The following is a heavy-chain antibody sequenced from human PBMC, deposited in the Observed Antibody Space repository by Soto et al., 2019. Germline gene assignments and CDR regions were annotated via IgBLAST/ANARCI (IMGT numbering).Heavy chain of an antibody. CDR2: INSDGSST. D-gene: IGHD1-26*01. CDR1: GFTFSSYW. Sequence: GSLRLSCAASGFTFSSYWMHWVRQAPGKGLVWVSRINSDGSSTSYADSVKGRFTISRDNSKNTLYLQMNSLRAEDTAVYYCARDPGRSYGPDWGQGTLVTVSS. V-gene: IGHV3-74*01. J-gene: IGHJ4*02. CDR3: ARDPGRSYGPD.